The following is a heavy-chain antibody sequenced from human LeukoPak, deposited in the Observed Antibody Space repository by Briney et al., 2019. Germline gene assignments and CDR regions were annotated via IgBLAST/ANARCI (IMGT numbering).Heavy chain of an antibody. J-gene: IGHJ4*02. Sequence: SETLSLTCTVSGGSISSSSYYWGWIRQPPGKGLEWIGSIYYSGSTYYNPSLKSRVTISVDTSKNQFSLKLSSVTAADTAVYYCASDSGYLDYWGQGTLVTVSS. CDR1: GGSISSSSYY. CDR2: IYYSGST. CDR3: ASDSGYLDY. D-gene: IGHD3-22*01. V-gene: IGHV4-39*07.